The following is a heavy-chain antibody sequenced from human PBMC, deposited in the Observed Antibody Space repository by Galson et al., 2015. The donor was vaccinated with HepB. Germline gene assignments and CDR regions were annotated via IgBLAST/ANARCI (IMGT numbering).Heavy chain of an antibody. CDR3: AREGRSNYYTDY. D-gene: IGHD3-10*01. J-gene: IGHJ4*02. V-gene: IGHV4-59*01. CDR2: VYFSGST. CDR1: GVTFSDYW. Sequence: LRLSCAASGVTFSDYWMSWVRQSPGKGLGWIGYVYFSGSTNYNPSFKSRVTISIDTSKNQFSLELRSVTAADTAVYYCAREGRSNYYTDYWGQGMLVTVSS.